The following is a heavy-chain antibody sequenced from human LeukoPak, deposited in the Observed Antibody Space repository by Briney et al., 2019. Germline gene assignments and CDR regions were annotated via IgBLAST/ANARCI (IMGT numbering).Heavy chain of an antibody. CDR3: ARLTYYYDSSGYSNDAFDI. V-gene: IGHV4-4*07. CDR1: GGSISSYY. J-gene: IGHJ3*02. D-gene: IGHD3-22*01. CDR2: IYTSGST. Sequence: PSETLSLTCTVSGGSISSYYWSWIRQPAGKGLEWIGRIYTSGSTNYNPSLKSRVTMSADTSKNQFSLKLSSVTAADTAVYYCARLTYYYDSSGYSNDAFDIWGQGTMVTVSS.